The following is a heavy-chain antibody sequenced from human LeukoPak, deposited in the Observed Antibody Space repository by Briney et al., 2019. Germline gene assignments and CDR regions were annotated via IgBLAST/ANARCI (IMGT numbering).Heavy chain of an antibody. CDR3: ARVILAPGYYGMDV. CDR2: IYYSGST. Sequence: SETLSLTCTVSGGSISSGGYYWSWIRQHPGKGVEWIGYIYYSGSTYYNPALKNRVTISVDTSKHQFSLKLSSVPAADTAVYHCARVILAPGYYGMDVWGQGTTVTVSS. V-gene: IGHV4-31*03. J-gene: IGHJ6*02. CDR1: GGSISSGGYY. D-gene: IGHD2-8*02.